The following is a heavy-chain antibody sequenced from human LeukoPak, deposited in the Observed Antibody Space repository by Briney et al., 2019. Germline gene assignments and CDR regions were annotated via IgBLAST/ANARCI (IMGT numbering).Heavy chain of an antibody. Sequence: AAVKVSCMASGFPFTSYGITWVRQPPGQGLEWMGWISAYNGDTFYAQKVQGRVSMTTDTSTSTAYMELRSLTSDDTAVYYCARKAVLLGYFDNWGQGPMVTVSS. D-gene: IGHD3-10*01. CDR1: GFPFTSYG. V-gene: IGHV1-18*01. J-gene: IGHJ4*02. CDR3: ARKAVLLGYFDN. CDR2: ISAYNGDT.